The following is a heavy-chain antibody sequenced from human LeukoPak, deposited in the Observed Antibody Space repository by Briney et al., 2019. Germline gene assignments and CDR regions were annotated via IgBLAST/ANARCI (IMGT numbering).Heavy chain of an antibody. CDR1: GYTLTELS. CDR3: ATVPPPHITMVRGVIPTYYYYYMDV. CDR2: FDPEDGET. D-gene: IGHD3-10*01. J-gene: IGHJ6*03. Sequence: ASVKVSCKVSGYTLTELSMHWVRQAPGKGLEWMGGFDPEDGETIYAQKFQGRVTMTEDTSTDTAYMELSSLRSEDTAVYYCATVPPPHITMVRGVIPTYYYYYMDVWGKGTTVTVSS. V-gene: IGHV1-24*01.